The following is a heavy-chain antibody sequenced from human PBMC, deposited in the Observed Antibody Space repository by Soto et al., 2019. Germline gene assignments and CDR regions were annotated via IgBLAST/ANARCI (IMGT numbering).Heavy chain of an antibody. CDR3: AAYCSGGSCYSGYFDY. D-gene: IGHD2-15*01. J-gene: IGHJ4*02. Sequence: QLQLQESGPGLVKPSETLSLTCTVSGGSISSSSYYWGWIRQPPGKGLEWIGSIYYSGSTYYNPSLKSRVTISVDTSKNQFSLKLSSVTAADTAVYYCAAYCSGGSCYSGYFDYWGQGTLVTVSS. CDR2: IYYSGST. V-gene: IGHV4-39*01. CDR1: GGSISSSSYY.